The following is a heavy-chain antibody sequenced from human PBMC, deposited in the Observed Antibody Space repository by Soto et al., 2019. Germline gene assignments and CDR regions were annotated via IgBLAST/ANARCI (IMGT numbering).Heavy chain of an antibody. J-gene: IGHJ4*02. CDR1: RLTITSSA. D-gene: IGHD1-20*01. V-gene: IGHV3-23*01. Sequence: GGSLRLSCAAARLTITSSAMSWVRQAPGKGLEWVSTTGISGRTTYYADSVKGRFTVSRDDSKNTLDLQMSSLRAEDTAVYYCATVHNTSRSFDYWGQGTLVTVST. CDR3: ATVHNTSRSFDY. CDR2: TGISGRTT.